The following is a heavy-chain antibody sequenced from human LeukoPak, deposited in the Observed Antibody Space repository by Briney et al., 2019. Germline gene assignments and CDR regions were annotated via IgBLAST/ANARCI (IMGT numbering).Heavy chain of an antibody. J-gene: IGHJ4*02. CDR2: ISGSGGST. Sequence: GGSLRLSCAASGFTFSSYAMSWVRQAPGKGLEWVSAISGSGGSTYYADSVKGRFTISRDNSKNTLYLQMNSLRAEDTAVYYCAKPNYYDSNGYLFDYWGQGTLVAVSS. CDR1: GFTFSSYA. V-gene: IGHV3-23*01. CDR3: AKPNYYDSNGYLFDY. D-gene: IGHD3-22*01.